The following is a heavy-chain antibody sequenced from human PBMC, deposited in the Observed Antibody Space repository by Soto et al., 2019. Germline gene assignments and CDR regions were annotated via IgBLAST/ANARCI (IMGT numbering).Heavy chain of an antibody. J-gene: IGHJ6*02. CDR3: ARTESSGWSTRYGMDV. CDR2: ISGSGDNT. V-gene: IGHV3-23*01. Sequence: PWWSLRLSCSASVFTFSNYAMTWFRQAPGKGLEWVSGISGSGDNTYHADSVKGRFTISRDNSRKKLCLQMNSLRAEDTAVYYCARTESSGWSTRYGMDVWGQGTTVTVSS. D-gene: IGHD6-19*01. CDR1: VFTFSNYA.